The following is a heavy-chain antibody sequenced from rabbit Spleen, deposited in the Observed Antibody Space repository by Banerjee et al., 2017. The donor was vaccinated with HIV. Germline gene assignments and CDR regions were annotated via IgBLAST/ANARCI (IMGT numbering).Heavy chain of an antibody. D-gene: IGHD2-1*01. CDR2: IDAGSSGTT. Sequence: QEQLEESGGGLVKPGASLTLTCTASGFSFSGDYYMCWVRQSPGKGLEWIACIDAGSSGTTYYANWVNGRFTISKTSSTTVTLQMTSLTAADRATYFCARDLVGVIGWNFYLWGQGTLVTVS. V-gene: IGHV1S45*01. CDR1: GFSFSGDYY. CDR3: ARDLVGVIGWNFYL. J-gene: IGHJ4*01.